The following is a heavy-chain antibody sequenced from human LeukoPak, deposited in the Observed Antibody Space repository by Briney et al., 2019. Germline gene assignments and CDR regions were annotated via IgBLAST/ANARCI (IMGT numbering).Heavy chain of an antibody. D-gene: IGHD3-3*01. CDR2: IKQDGSEK. CDR3: ARVGRGGVVTKRNYYYYYMDV. CDR1: GFTFSSYW. V-gene: IGHV3-7*01. Sequence: GGSLRLSCAASGFTFSSYWMSWVRQAPGKGLEWVANIKQDGSEKYYVDSVKGRFTISRDNAKNPLYLQMNSLRAEDTAVYYCARVGRGGVVTKRNYYYYYMDVWGKGTTVTVSS. J-gene: IGHJ6*03.